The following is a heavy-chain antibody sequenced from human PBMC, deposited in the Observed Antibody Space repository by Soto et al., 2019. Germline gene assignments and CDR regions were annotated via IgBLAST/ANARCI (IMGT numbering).Heavy chain of an antibody. J-gene: IGHJ6*02. V-gene: IGHV3-48*02. Sequence: GGSLRLSCATSGFTFSSYPMYWVRQAPGKGLEWVSYISGATNVIYYADSVKGRFTISRDNAKNLVFLQMNSLRDEDTALYYCAREGPINHYYYYGMDVWGQGTTVTVSS. CDR3: AREGPINHYYYYGMDV. CDR2: ISGATNVI. CDR1: GFTFSSYP.